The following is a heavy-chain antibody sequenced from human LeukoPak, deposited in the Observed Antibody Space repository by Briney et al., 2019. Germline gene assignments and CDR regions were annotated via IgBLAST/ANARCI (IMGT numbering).Heavy chain of an antibody. CDR2: MNPNSGNT. D-gene: IGHD4-11*01. V-gene: IGHV1-8*01. CDR3: ARDDYPYGRDV. J-gene: IGHJ6*02. Sequence: GASVKVSCKASGYTFTGYDINWVRQASGRGLERMGWMNPNSGNTGYAQRFQGRVTMTRDTSISTAYMELTSLRSEDTAVYYCARDDYPYGRDVWGQGTTVTVSS. CDR1: GYTFTGYD.